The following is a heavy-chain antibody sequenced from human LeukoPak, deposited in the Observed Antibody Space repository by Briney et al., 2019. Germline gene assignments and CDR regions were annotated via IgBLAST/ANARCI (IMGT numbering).Heavy chain of an antibody. V-gene: IGHV3-30*04. J-gene: IGHJ6*02. CDR1: GFTFSSYS. CDR3: TRDRIPSTAYYGMDV. D-gene: IGHD4-17*01. Sequence: PGRCLRLSCVASGFTFSSYSMHWVRQAPGKGLEWVAVISRDGSTKYYADSVKGRFTISRDNSEKTLYLQMNSLRAEDTAVYYCTRDRIPSTAYYGMDVWGQGTTVAVSS. CDR2: ISRDGSTK.